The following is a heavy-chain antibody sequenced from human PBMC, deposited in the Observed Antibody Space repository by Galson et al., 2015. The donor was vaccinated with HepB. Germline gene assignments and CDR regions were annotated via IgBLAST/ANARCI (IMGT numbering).Heavy chain of an antibody. CDR3: ARDSIPAGIMWYRGYYYYGMDV. CDR2: IWYDGSNK. Sequence: SLRLSCAASGFTFSSYGMHWVRQAPGKGLEWVAVIWYDGSNKYYADSVKGRFTISRDNSKNTLYLQMNSLRAEDTAVYYCARDSIPAGIMWYRGYYYYGMDVWGQGTTVTVSS. CDR1: GFTFSSYG. D-gene: IGHD3-16*01. J-gene: IGHJ6*02. V-gene: IGHV3-33*01.